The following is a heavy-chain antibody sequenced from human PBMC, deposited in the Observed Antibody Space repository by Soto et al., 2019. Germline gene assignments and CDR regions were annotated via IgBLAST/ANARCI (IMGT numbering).Heavy chain of an antibody. CDR1: GGSFSGYY. Sequence: SDTLSLTCAVYGGSFSGYYWSGIRQPPGKGLEWIGESSHSGSTNYNPSLKSRVTISVDTSKNQFSLKLSSVTAADTAVYYCARGFRRYYDSSGYLGYYGMDVWGQGTTVTVSP. D-gene: IGHD3-22*01. CDR3: ARGFRRYYDSSGYLGYYGMDV. V-gene: IGHV4-34*01. J-gene: IGHJ6*01. CDR2: SSHSGST.